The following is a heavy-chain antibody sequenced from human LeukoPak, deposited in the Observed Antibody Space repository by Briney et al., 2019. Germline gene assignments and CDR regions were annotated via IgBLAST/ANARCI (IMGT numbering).Heavy chain of an antibody. CDR3: ARVRRVVVITLTSGAFDI. CDR1: GGPISSGSYS. D-gene: IGHD3-22*01. Sequence: SETLSLTCTVSGGPISSGSYSWSWIRQPAGKGLEWIGRIYTSGSTNYNPSLKSRVTISVDTSKNQFSLKLSSVTAADTAVYYCARVRRVVVITLTSGAFDIWGQGTMVTVSS. CDR2: IYTSGST. V-gene: IGHV4-61*02. J-gene: IGHJ3*02.